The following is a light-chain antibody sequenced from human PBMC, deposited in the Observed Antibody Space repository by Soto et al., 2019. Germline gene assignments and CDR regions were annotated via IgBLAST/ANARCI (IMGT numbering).Light chain of an antibody. CDR2: GAS. CDR1: QSVDIN. CDR3: QQYRNWTRT. V-gene: IGKV3-15*01. Sequence: EIVLTQSPATLSVSPGERVTLSCRASQSVDINLAWYQQTPGQAPRLLIYGASTRAIDMPGRFSGRGSGTEFTLTISSLQSEDFAVDYCQQYRNWTRTFGQGTKVDIK. J-gene: IGKJ1*01.